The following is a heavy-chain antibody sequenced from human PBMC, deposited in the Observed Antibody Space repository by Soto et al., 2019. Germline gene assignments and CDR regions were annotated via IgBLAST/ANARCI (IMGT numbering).Heavy chain of an antibody. J-gene: IGHJ4*02. D-gene: IGHD6-6*01. V-gene: IGHV4-59*01. CDR1: GGSISSYY. CDR3: ARGFSAARPYFDY. CDR2: IYYSGST. Sequence: SETLSLTCTVSGGSISSYYWSWIRQSPGKGLEWIGYIYYSGSTNYNPSLKSRVTISVDTSKNQFSLKLSSVTAADTAVYYCARGFSAARPYFDYWGQGTLVTVSS.